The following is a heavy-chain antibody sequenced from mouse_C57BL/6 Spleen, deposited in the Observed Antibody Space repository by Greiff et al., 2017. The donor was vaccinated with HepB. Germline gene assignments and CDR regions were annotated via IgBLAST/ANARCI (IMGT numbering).Heavy chain of an antibody. J-gene: IGHJ2*01. V-gene: IGHV1-82*01. Sequence: VQLQQSGPELVKPGASVKISCKASGYAFSSSWMNWVKQRPGKGLEWIGRIYPGDGDTNYNGKFKGKATLTADKSSSTAYMQISSLTSEDSAVYFCARELGRFDYWGQGTTLTVSS. D-gene: IGHD4-1*01. CDR1: GYAFSSSW. CDR2: IYPGDGDT. CDR3: ARELGRFDY.